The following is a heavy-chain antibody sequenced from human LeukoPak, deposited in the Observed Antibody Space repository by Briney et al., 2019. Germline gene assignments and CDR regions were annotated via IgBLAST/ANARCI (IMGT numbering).Heavy chain of an antibody. Sequence: ASVKVSCKASSYTFTRYGISWVRQAPGQGLEWMGWISGYNGNTNYAQKFQGRVTITADKSTSTAYMELSSLRSEDTAVYYCAKDPRDHSYGWSWRYFDYWGQGTLVTVSS. V-gene: IGHV1-18*01. CDR2: ISGYNGNT. D-gene: IGHD5-18*01. CDR3: AKDPRDHSYGWSWRYFDY. J-gene: IGHJ4*02. CDR1: SYTFTRYG.